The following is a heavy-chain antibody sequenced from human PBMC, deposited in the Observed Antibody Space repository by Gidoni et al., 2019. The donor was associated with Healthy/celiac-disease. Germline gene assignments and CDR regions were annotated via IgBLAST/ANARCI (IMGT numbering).Heavy chain of an antibody. CDR1: EGPFSSYT. V-gene: IGHV1-69*06. D-gene: IGHD3-9*01. Sequence: QVQLVQSGAEGKKPGSALQVSCKAYEGPFSSYTISWVRQAPGQGLEWMVGIIPIFGPANYAQYFQCTVTITADKSMSTAYMELSSLRSEDTAVYYCARDPHYDILTDHNWFDPWGQGTLVTVSS. CDR3: ARDPHYDILTDHNWFDP. J-gene: IGHJ5*02. CDR2: IIPIFGPA.